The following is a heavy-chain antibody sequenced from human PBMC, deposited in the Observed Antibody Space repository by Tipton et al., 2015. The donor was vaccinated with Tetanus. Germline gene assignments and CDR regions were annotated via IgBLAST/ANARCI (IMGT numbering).Heavy chain of an antibody. CDR1: GGSIRGGTFY. D-gene: IGHD6-19*01. CDR3: VRSRIAVARYFDL. V-gene: IGHV4-39*01. Sequence: TLSLTCTVSGGSIRGGTFYWGWIRQPPGKGLEWTGEINHSGSTNYNPSLQSRITMSFDKSKNQFSLRLTSVTAADTAIYYCVRSRIAVARYFDLWGRGTLVTVSS. J-gene: IGHJ2*01. CDR2: INHSGST.